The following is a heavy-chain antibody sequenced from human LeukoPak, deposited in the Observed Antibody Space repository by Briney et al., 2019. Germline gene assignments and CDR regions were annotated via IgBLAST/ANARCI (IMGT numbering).Heavy chain of an antibody. CDR1: GFTLSVYG. CDR3: AREIVVAGTRAWFDP. J-gene: IGHJ5*02. D-gene: IGHD6-19*01. CDR2: ITNDGSSR. V-gene: IGHV3-30*03. Sequence: PGRYLRLSCAASGFTLSVYGMHWVRQAQGKGLEWVAFITNDGSSRYYVDSVRGRFTISRDNSKNTLYLQMCSLRAEDTSMYYCAREIVVAGTRAWFDPWGQGTQVTVSP.